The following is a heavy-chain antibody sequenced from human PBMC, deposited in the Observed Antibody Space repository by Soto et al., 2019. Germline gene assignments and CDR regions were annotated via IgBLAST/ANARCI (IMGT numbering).Heavy chain of an antibody. CDR2: IWYDGSNK. CDR1: GFTFSSYG. D-gene: IGHD6-13*01. J-gene: IGHJ4*02. V-gene: IGHV3-33*01. Sequence: PGGSLRLSCAASGFTFSSYGMHWVRQAPGKGLEWVAVIWYDGSNKYYADSVKGRFTISRDNSKNTLYLQMNSLRAEDTAVYYCAGGVRAAAGYYFDYWGQGTLVTVSS. CDR3: AGGVRAAAGYYFDY.